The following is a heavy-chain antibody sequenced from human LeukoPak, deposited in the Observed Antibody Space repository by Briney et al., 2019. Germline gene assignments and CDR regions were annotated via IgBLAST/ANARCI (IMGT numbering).Heavy chain of an antibody. CDR3: ARRRLATISDAFDI. Sequence: PGESLQISCKGSGYSFTSYWIGWVRQLPGKGLEWMGIIYPGDSDTRYSPSFQGQVTISADKSISTAYLQWSSLKASDTAMYYCARRRLATISDAFDIWGQGTMVTVSS. J-gene: IGHJ3*02. CDR2: IYPGDSDT. D-gene: IGHD5-24*01. CDR1: GYSFTSYW. V-gene: IGHV5-51*01.